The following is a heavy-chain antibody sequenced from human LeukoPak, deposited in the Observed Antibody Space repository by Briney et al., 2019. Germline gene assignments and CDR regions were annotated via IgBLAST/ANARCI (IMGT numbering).Heavy chain of an antibody. CDR1: GGSISSYY. CDR3: ARQTGSGLFILP. Sequence: PSETLSLTCTVSGGSISSYYWSWIRQPPGKGLEWIGCIYYSGYTNYKSSLKSRVTISVDTSKNQFSLKLSSVTAADTAVYYCARQTGSGLFILPGGQGTLVTVSS. J-gene: IGHJ4*02. D-gene: IGHD3/OR15-3a*01. CDR2: IYYSGYT. V-gene: IGHV4-59*08.